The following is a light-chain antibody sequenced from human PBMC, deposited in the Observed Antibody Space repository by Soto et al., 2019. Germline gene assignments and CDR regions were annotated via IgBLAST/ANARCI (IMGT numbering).Light chain of an antibody. J-gene: IGKJ4*01. CDR1: QSVLYSSNNKNY. V-gene: IGKV4-1*01. Sequence: DIVMTQSPDSLAVSLGERATINCKSSQSVLYSSNNKNYLAWYQQKPGQPPKLLIYWASTRESGVPDRFSGSGSGTDLTLNISSLQAEDVAVYYCQQYYSTPLTFGGGTKVEIK. CDR2: WAS. CDR3: QQYYSTPLT.